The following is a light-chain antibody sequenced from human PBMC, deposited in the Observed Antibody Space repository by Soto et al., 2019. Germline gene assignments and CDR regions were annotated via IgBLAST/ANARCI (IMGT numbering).Light chain of an antibody. J-gene: IGKJ1*01. V-gene: IGKV3-15*01. Sequence: EIVMTQSPATLSVSPGERATLSCRASESVSGNLAWYQQKPGQAPRLLIYGASTRATGIPARFSGSGSGTEFTLTISSLQSEDFAVYHCQQYNNWLRTFGQGTKVEIK. CDR2: GAS. CDR1: ESVSGN. CDR3: QQYNNWLRT.